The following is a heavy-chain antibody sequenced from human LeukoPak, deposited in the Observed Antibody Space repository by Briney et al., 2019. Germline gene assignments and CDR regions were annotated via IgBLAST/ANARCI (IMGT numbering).Heavy chain of an antibody. CDR2: IYYSGST. J-gene: IGHJ6*03. D-gene: IGHD3-10*01. Sequence: SETLSLTCTVSGGSISSYYWSWIRQPPGKGLEWIGYIYYSGSTNYNPSLKSRVTISVDTSKNQFSLKLSSVTAADTAVYYCARAGVLTADGYYMDVWGKGTTVTVSS. CDR3: ARAGVLTADGYYMDV. CDR1: GGSISSYY. V-gene: IGHV4-59*01.